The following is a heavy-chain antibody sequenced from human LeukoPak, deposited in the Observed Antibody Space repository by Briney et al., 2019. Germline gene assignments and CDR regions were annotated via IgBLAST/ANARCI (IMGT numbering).Heavy chain of an antibody. CDR2: IRAGGTT. CDR3: AADVPSPLAQIDY. V-gene: IGHV3-15*01. Sequence: PGGSLRLSCAASGFTFSNAWMSWVRQAPGKGLEWVARIRAGGTTDYAAPVKGRFTISRDDSMKTLSLQMDSLKTGDTAVYYCAADVPSPLAQIDYWGQGTPVTVSS. D-gene: IGHD1-14*01. CDR1: GFTFSNAW. J-gene: IGHJ4*02.